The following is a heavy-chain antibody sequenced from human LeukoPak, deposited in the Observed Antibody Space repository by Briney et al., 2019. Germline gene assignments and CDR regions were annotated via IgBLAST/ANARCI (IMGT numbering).Heavy chain of an antibody. CDR3: ARDVGPHYYGSGSYYDY. D-gene: IGHD3-10*01. V-gene: IGHV1-2*02. CDR1: GYTFTDYY. Sequence: ASVKVSCKASGYTFTDYYMHWVRQAPGQGLEWMGWINPNSGGTNYAQRFQGRVTMTRDTSISTGYMELSSLRSDDTAVYYCARDVGPHYYGSGSYYDYWGQGTLVTVSS. CDR2: INPNSGGT. J-gene: IGHJ4*02.